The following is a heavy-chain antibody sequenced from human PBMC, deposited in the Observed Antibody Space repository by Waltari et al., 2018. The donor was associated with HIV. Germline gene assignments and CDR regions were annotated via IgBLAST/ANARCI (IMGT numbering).Heavy chain of an antibody. J-gene: IGHJ1*01. CDR3: ARSGDSSGYISGGYFQH. D-gene: IGHD3-22*01. Sequence: QVQLVQSGAEVKKPGSSVKVSCKASGGTFSSYAISWVRQAPGQGLEWMGGIIPIFGTANYAQKFQGRVTITADESTSTAYMELSSLRSEDTAVYYCARSGDSSGYISGGYFQHWGQGTLVTVSS. V-gene: IGHV1-69*01. CDR2: IIPIFGTA. CDR1: GGTFSSYA.